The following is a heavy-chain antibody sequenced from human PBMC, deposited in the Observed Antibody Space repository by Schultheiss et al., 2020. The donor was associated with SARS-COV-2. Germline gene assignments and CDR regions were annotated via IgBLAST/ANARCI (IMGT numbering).Heavy chain of an antibody. CDR1: GGSFSGYY. CDR2: IYYSGST. J-gene: IGHJ4*02. Sequence: SETLSLTCAVYGGSFSGYYWNWIRQPPGKGLEWIGYIYYSGSTYYNPSLKSRVTISVDTSKNQFSLKLSSVTAADTAVYYCARGGGIAENDYWGQGTLVTVSS. D-gene: IGHD6-13*01. CDR3: ARGGGIAENDY. V-gene: IGHV4-34*01.